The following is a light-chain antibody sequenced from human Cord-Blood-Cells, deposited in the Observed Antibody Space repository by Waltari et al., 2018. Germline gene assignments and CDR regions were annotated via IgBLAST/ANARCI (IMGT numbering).Light chain of an antibody. J-gene: IGKJ3*01. Sequence: EIVLTQSPATLSLSPGERATLSCRASQSVSSYLAWYQQKPGQAPRLLIYDASNRATGIPARFSGSGSGTDFTLTISSLELEDFAVYECQQRSNWPPVFTFGPGTKVDIK. V-gene: IGKV3-11*01. CDR1: QSVSSY. CDR2: DAS. CDR3: QQRSNWPPVFT.